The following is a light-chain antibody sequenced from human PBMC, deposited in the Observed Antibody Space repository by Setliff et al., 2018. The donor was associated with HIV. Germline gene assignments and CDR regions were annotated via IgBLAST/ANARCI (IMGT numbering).Light chain of an antibody. Sequence: SVLTQPASVSGSPGQSITMSCTGTSSDVGGYDYVSWYQQHPGKAPKLMIYDVRNRPSGVSNRFSGSKSGSTASLTISGLQAEDEADYYCQSQDSSLSGYVFGTGTKVTVL. CDR1: SSDVGGYDY. CDR2: DVR. V-gene: IGLV2-14*03. CDR3: QSQDSSLSGYV. J-gene: IGLJ1*01.